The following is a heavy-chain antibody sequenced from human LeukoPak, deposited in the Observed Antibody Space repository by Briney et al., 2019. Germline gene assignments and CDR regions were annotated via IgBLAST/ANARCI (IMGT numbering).Heavy chain of an antibody. V-gene: IGHV4-39*07. CDR3: AGDGGGYSYDY. Sequence: SETLSLTCTVSGGSNSSYYWGWIRQPPRKGLEWIGSIYYSGSTYYNPSLKSRVTISVDTSKNQFSLKLSSVTAADTAVYYCAGDGGGYSYDYWGQGTLVTVSS. J-gene: IGHJ4*02. D-gene: IGHD5-18*01. CDR2: IYYSGST. CDR1: GGSNSSYY.